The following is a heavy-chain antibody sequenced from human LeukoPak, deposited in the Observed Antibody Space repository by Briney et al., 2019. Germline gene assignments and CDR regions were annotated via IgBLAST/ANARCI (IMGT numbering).Heavy chain of an antibody. CDR3: ARDRSIAARLFDY. Sequence: ASVKVSCKASGYTFTSYGISWVRQAPGQGLEWMGWISAYNGNTNYAQKLQGRVTMTRDTSISTAYMELSRLRSDDTAVYYCARDRSIAARLFDYWGQGTLVTVSS. D-gene: IGHD6-6*01. CDR2: ISAYNGNT. V-gene: IGHV1-18*01. CDR1: GYTFTSYG. J-gene: IGHJ4*02.